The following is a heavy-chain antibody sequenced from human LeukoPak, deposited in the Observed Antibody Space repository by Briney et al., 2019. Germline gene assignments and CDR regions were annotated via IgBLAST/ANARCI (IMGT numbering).Heavy chain of an antibody. Sequence: ASVKVSCKASGHTFTSYDINWVRRATGQGLEWMGWMNPNNNNVGYAQKFQGRVTMTRDTSISTAYMELGSLTSEDTAVYYCARGAFLPQYRRDFDPWGQGTLVTVSS. CDR2: MNPNNNNV. D-gene: IGHD6-6*01. CDR1: GHTFTSYD. CDR3: ARGAFLPQYRRDFDP. J-gene: IGHJ5*02. V-gene: IGHV1-8*01.